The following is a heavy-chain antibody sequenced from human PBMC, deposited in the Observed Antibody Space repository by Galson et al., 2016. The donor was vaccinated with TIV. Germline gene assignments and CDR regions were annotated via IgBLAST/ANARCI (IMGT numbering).Heavy chain of an antibody. CDR3: ASQRPAYSSSWYHFDD. V-gene: IGHV3-21*01. CDR2: ISGRRSYI. D-gene: IGHD6-13*01. Sequence: SLRLSCAASGFTFSSSTMSWVRQAPGKGLEWVSSISGRRSYIYYADSVKGRFTVSRDNAKNSLYLQMNGLRVEDSGVYFCASQRPAYSSSWYHFDDWGQGTPVTVSS. CDR1: GFTFSSST. J-gene: IGHJ4*02.